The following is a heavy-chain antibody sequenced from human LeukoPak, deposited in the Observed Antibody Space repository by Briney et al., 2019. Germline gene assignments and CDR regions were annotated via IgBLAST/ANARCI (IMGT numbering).Heavy chain of an antibody. J-gene: IGHJ4*02. CDR3: ARADWSDPKSYGSGSPYFDY. Sequence: GSLRLSCAASGFTFSNAWMSWVRQPPGKGLEWIGEINHSGSTNYNPSLKRRVTISLDTSKNQFSLKLSSVTAADTAVYYCARADWSDPKSYGSGSPYFDYWGQGTLVTVSS. D-gene: IGHD3-10*01. CDR1: GFTFSNAW. V-gene: IGHV4-34*01. CDR2: INHSGST.